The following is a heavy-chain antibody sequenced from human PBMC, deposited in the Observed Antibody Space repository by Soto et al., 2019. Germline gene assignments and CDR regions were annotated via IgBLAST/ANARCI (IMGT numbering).Heavy chain of an antibody. CDR3: AHYDSSGYYFDY. D-gene: IGHD3-22*01. CDR2: IYYSGST. Sequence: SETLSLTCTVSGGSISSYYWSWIRQPPGKGLEWIGYIYYSGSTNYNPSLKSRVTISVDTSKNQFSLKLSSVTAADTAVYYCAHYDSSGYYFDYWGQGTLVTVSS. CDR1: GGSISSYY. V-gene: IGHV4-59*01. J-gene: IGHJ4*02.